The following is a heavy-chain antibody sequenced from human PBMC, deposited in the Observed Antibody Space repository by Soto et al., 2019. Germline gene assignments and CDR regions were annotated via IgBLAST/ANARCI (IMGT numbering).Heavy chain of an antibody. CDR2: IIPIFGTP. Sequence: QVQLVQSGAEVKKPGSSVKVSCKASGGSFSSYAISGVRQAPGQGLEWMGGIIPIFGTPSYAQKFQGRVTITADESTSKAYMELSSLRSEDTAVYYCAREYRSSSGRFDNWGQGTLVTVSS. J-gene: IGHJ4*02. CDR3: AREYRSSSGRFDN. V-gene: IGHV1-69*01. CDR1: GGSFSSYA. D-gene: IGHD6-6*01.